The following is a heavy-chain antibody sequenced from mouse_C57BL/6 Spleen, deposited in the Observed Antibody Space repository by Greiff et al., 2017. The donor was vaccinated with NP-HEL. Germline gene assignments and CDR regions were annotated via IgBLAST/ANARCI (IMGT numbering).Heavy chain of an antibody. CDR3: ARDYGVY. CDR1: GYTFTSYW. Sequence: QVQLQQPGAELVKPGASVKLSCKASGYTFTSYWMQWVKQRPGQGLEWIGEIDPSDSYTNYNQKFKGKATLTVDTSSSTAYMQLSSLTSEDPAVYYCARDYGVYWGQGTTLTVSS. D-gene: IGHD1-1*02. V-gene: IGHV1-50*01. J-gene: IGHJ2*01. CDR2: IDPSDSYT.